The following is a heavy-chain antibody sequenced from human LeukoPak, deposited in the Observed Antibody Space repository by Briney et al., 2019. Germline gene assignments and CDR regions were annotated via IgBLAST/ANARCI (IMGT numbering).Heavy chain of an antibody. CDR1: GFIFGSHG. CDR2: ISSDGSNK. Sequence: PGGSLRLSCTTSGFIFGSHGMHWVRQAPGKGLEWVAVISSDGSNKYYADSVKGRFTVSRDNSKNTLYLQMNSLRAEDTAVYYCAKCDSSGYPYYFDYWGQGTLVTVSS. J-gene: IGHJ4*02. CDR3: AKCDSSGYPYYFDY. D-gene: IGHD3-22*01. V-gene: IGHV3-30*18.